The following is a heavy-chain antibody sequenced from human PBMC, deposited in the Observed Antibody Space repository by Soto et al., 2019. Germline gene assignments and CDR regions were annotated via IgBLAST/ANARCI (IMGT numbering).Heavy chain of an antibody. Sequence: GGSLRLSCAASGFTFSSYAMSWVRQAPGKGLEWVSAISGSGGSTYYADSVKGRFTISRDNSKNTLYLQMNSLRAEDTAVYYCAKWGRGYSYGYSDYWGQGTLVTVSS. V-gene: IGHV3-23*01. J-gene: IGHJ4*02. CDR3: AKWGRGYSYGYSDY. D-gene: IGHD5-18*01. CDR2: ISGSGGST. CDR1: GFTFSSYA.